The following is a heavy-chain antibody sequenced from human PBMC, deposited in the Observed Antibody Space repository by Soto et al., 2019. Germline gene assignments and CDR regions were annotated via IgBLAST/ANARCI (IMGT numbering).Heavy chain of an antibody. CDR3: AHSVVAGLGYYFDY. J-gene: IGHJ4*02. D-gene: IGHD6-19*01. Sequence: QITLKESGPTLVKPTQTLTLTCTFSGFSLSSTRVAVGWIRQPPGKALEWLALIYWDDDKRYSPFLKSRLTITNYTSXTQVVLTMTNMDPVDTATYYCAHSVVAGLGYYFDYWGQGTLVTVSS. CDR2: IYWDDDK. CDR1: GFSLSSTRVA. V-gene: IGHV2-5*02.